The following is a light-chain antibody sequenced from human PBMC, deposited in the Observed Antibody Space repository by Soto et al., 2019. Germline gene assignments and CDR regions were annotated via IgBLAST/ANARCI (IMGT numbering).Light chain of an antibody. CDR3: TSFTTTRTFV. CDR1: SSDVGVYDY. Sequence: QSALTQPASVSGSPGQSITISCTGTSSDVGVYDYVSWYQQRPGKVPKLLIYEVTNRPSGVSNRFAGSKSGNTASLTISGLQPEDEAEYYCTSFTTTRTFVFGTGTKITVL. V-gene: IGLV2-14*01. CDR2: EVT. J-gene: IGLJ1*01.